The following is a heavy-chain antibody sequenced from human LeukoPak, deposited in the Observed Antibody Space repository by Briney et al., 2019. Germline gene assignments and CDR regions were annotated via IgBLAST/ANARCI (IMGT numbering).Heavy chain of an antibody. CDR2: IKQDGSEK. Sequence: GGSLRLSCAASGFTFSSYTMNWVRQAPGKGLEWVANIKQDGSEKYYVDSVKGRFTISRDNAKESLYLQINSLRAEDTAVYYCARDRTTIFGAVLDYWGQGTLVTVSS. V-gene: IGHV3-7*01. D-gene: IGHD3-3*01. CDR3: ARDRTTIFGAVLDY. CDR1: GFTFSSYT. J-gene: IGHJ4*02.